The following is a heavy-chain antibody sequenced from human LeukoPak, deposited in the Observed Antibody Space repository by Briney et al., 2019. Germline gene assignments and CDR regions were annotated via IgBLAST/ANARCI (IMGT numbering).Heavy chain of an antibody. V-gene: IGHV1-8*01. CDR1: GYTFTSYD. CDR2: MNPNSGNT. D-gene: IGHD3-10*01. CDR3: ARDLGHYYGSGSYYNGQGPYYFDY. Sequence: GASVKVSCTASGYTFTSYDINWVRQATGQGHEWMGWMNPNSGNTGYAQKFQGRVTMTRNTSISTAYMELSSLRSEDTAVYYCARDLGHYYGSGSYYNGQGPYYFDYWGQGTLVTVSS. J-gene: IGHJ4*02.